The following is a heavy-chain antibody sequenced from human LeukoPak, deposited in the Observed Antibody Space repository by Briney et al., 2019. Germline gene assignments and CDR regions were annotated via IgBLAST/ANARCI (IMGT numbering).Heavy chain of an antibody. CDR2: IYISGNT. V-gene: IGHV4-4*07. Sequence: PSETLSLTCTVSGGSISSYYWNWIRQPAGKGLEWIGRIYISGNTNYNPSLKSRVTMSLETSTNQFSLKLSSVTAADTAVYYCARERSATVNTYYFDSWGPGTLVTVSS. CDR3: ARERSATVNTYYFDS. J-gene: IGHJ4*02. D-gene: IGHD4-11*01. CDR1: GGSISSYY.